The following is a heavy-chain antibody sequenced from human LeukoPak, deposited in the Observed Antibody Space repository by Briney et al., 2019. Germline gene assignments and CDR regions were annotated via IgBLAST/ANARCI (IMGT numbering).Heavy chain of an antibody. Sequence: GGSLRLSCAASGFTFSSYAMSWVCQAPGKGLEWVSHIHYSPGYTYYADSVKGRFTISRDNSKNTLYLQMNSLRAEDTAVYYCAKGYSGAWYDFDSWGQGTLVTVSS. D-gene: IGHD6-19*01. J-gene: IGHJ4*02. CDR1: GFTFSSYA. V-gene: IGHV3-23*01. CDR2: IHYSPGYT. CDR3: AKGYSGAWYDFDS.